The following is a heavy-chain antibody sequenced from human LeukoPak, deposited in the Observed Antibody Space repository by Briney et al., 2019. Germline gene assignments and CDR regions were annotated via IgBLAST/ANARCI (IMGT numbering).Heavy chain of an antibody. V-gene: IGHV3-30*03. CDR3: ARAYCGGDCYSADAFDI. CDR1: GFTFSSYG. D-gene: IGHD2-21*02. J-gene: IGHJ3*02. CDR2: ISYDGSNK. Sequence: GGSLRLSCEASGFTFSSYGMHWVRQAPGKGLEWVAVISYDGSNKYYADYVKGRFTISRDNSKNTLYLQMNSLRAEDTAVYYCARAYCGGDCYSADAFDIWGQGTMVTVSS.